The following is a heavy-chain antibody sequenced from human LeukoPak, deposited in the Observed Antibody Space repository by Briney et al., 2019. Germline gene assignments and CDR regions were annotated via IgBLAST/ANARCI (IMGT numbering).Heavy chain of an antibody. Sequence: RSGGSLRLSCAASGVTLSSHWMSWVRQAPGKGLEWVANINQDESEKYYVDSVKGRFTISRDNANNSLYLQMNSLRGEDTAIYFCARCNFFEPRWCDWFDSWGQGTLVTVSS. CDR2: INQDESEK. CDR1: GVTLSSHW. D-gene: IGHD2/OR15-2a*01. V-gene: IGHV3-7*01. J-gene: IGHJ5*01. CDR3: ARCNFFEPRWCDWFDS.